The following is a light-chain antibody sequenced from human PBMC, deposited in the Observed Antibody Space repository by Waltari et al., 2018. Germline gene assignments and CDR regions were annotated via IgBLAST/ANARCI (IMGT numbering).Light chain of an antibody. CDR1: QRLLHRNGNNY. CDR2: LGS. J-gene: IGKJ1*01. V-gene: IGKV2-28*01. CDR3: MQSLQSLWT. Sequence: DLVVTQSPLYLPVTPREPACISCTSSQRLLHRNGNNYLDWNLQKPGQSQQLLIYLGSSRASGVPDRFSGSGSGTDFTLRISRVEAEDVGVYYCMQSLQSLWTFGPGTKVEIK.